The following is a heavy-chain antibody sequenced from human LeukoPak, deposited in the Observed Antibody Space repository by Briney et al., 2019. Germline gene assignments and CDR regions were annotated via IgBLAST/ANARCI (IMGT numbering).Heavy chain of an antibody. J-gene: IGHJ5*02. V-gene: IGHV3-23*01. CDR2: ISARGDVT. CDR1: GFAFNTHA. D-gene: IGHD1-26*01. Sequence: GGSLRLSCAASGFAFNTHAMTWVRQAPGKGLEWVSHISARGDVTYYADSVEGRFTISRDNSNNTLFLHMRSLRGEDTAIYFCARSQWDLTYYHGSWGQGTLVAVSS. CDR3: ARSQWDLTYYHGS.